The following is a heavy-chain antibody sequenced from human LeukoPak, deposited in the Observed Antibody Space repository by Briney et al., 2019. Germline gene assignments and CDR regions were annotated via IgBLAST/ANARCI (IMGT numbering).Heavy chain of an antibody. J-gene: IGHJ4*02. CDR2: IYHSGST. Sequence: SETLSLTCTVSGYSISSGYYWGWIRQPPGKGLEWIGSIYHSGSTYYNPSLKSRVTISVDTSKNQFSLKLSSVTAADTAVYYCARVGVLSGVDYWGQGTLVTVSS. V-gene: IGHV4-38-2*02. CDR1: GYSISSGYY. D-gene: IGHD2-8*01. CDR3: ARVGVLSGVDY.